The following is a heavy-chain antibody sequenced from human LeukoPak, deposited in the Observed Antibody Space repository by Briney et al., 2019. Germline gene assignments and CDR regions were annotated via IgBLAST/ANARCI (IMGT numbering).Heavy chain of an antibody. V-gene: IGHV4-34*01. CDR1: GGSFSGYY. J-gene: IGHJ4*02. Sequence: PSETLSLTCAVYGGSFSGYYWSWIRQPPGKGLEWIGEINHSGSTNYNPSLKSRVTISVDTSKNQFPLKLSSVTAADTAVYYCARGPPTPLRSFYGSGSYYTDWGQGTLVTVSS. CDR2: INHSGST. CDR3: ARGPPTPLRSFYGSGSYYTD. D-gene: IGHD3-10*01.